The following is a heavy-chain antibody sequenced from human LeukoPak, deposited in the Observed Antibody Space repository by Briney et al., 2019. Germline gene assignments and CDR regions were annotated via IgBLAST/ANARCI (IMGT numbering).Heavy chain of an antibody. CDR1: GFTFSDYS. Sequence: GGSLRLSCEASGFTFSDYSMNWVRQAPGEGLEWLSYITSTSDTIYYADSVKGRFTSSRDNAKNSVYLQMNSLRAEDTAVYYCARADCSSTSCPYYYYGMDVWGQGTTVTVSS. V-gene: IGHV3-48*01. D-gene: IGHD2-2*01. J-gene: IGHJ6*02. CDR3: ARADCSSTSCPYYYYGMDV. CDR2: ITSTSDTI.